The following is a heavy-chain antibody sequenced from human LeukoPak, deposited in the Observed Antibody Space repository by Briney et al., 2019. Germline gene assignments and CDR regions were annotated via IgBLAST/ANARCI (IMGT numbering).Heavy chain of an antibody. V-gene: IGHV3-48*04. CDR1: GFTFSSYG. CDR2: ISSSSSTI. J-gene: IGHJ6*03. D-gene: IGHD2-2*01. CDR3: AKGCSSTSCSWGYYYYYYMDV. Sequence: GGSLRLSCAASGFTFSSYGMHWVRQAPGKGLEWVSYISSSSSTIYYADSVKGRFTISRDNAKNSLYLQMNSLRAEDTAVYYCAKGCSSTSCSWGYYYYYYMDVWGKGTTVTVSS.